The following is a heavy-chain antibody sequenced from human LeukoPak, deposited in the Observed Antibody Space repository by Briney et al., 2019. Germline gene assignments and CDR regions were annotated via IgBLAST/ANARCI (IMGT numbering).Heavy chain of an antibody. CDR3: ANGGALSTSYHDSGAFEM. CDR2: ISPSGGTT. V-gene: IGHV3-48*03. CDR1: GFSFSDYE. Sequence: GGSLRLSCAASGFSFSDYEMNWVRQAPGKGLERISNISPSGGTTYYADSVKGRFIISRDNAKRSLFLQMSSLRVDDTAIYYCANGGALSTSYHDSGAFEMWGQGTLVTVSS. J-gene: IGHJ3*02. D-gene: IGHD3-22*01.